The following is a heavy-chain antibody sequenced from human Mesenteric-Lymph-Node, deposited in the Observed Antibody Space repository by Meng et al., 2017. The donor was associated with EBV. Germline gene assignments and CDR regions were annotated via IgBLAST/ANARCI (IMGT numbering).Heavy chain of an antibody. CDR2: IYYGGYT. CDR1: VASLRGGGYF. J-gene: IGHJ2*01. V-gene: IGHV4-30-4*01. Sequence: LQQSGPGLVTPSETLSLPCAVFVASLRGGGYFWNWIRQSPGKGLELIGYIYYGGYTYYNLSLKSRVTISVDVSKNQFSLKLTSVTAADTAVYYCARMEFTYSWYFDLWGRGTLVTVSS. D-gene: IGHD1-1*01. CDR3: ARMEFTYSWYFDL.